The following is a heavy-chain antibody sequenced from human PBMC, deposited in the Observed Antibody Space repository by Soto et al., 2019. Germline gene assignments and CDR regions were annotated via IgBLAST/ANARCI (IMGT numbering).Heavy chain of an antibody. CDR1: GYTFTSYD. V-gene: IGHV1-8*01. Sequence: ASVKVSCKASGYTFTSYDINWVRQATGQGLEWMGWMNPNSGNTGYAQKFQGRVTMTRNTSISTAYMELSSLRSEDTAVYYCARGRTLYSSGGSCHMDVWGKGTTVTVSS. D-gene: IGHD2-15*01. J-gene: IGHJ6*03. CDR3: ARGRTLYSSGGSCHMDV. CDR2: MNPNSGNT.